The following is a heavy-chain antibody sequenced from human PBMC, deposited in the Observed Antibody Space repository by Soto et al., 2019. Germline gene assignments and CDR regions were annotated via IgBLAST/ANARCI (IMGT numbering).Heavy chain of an antibody. D-gene: IGHD4-17*01. V-gene: IGHV1-2*04. CDR3: ARESLAYDYGDGIDV. CDR1: GYTFTGYY. Sequence: ASVKVSCKASGYTFTGYYMHWVRQAPGQGLEWMGWINPNSGGTNYAQKFQGWVTMTRDTSISTAYMELSRLRSDDTAVYYCARESLAYDYGDGIDVRAQHYTVTVSS. J-gene: IGHJ6*02. CDR2: INPNSGGT.